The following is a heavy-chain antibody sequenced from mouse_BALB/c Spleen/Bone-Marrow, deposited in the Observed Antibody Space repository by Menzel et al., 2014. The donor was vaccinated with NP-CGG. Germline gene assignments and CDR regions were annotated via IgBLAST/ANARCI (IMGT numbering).Heavy chain of an antibody. J-gene: IGHJ3*01. Sequence: EVQGVESGGGLVQPGGSLKLSCAASGFTFSNYGMSWVRQTPDKRLEMIATINVNGDTTYHPDSVKGRFTISRDNVKNTLYLQMSSLKSEDTAMYYCARGYDYSSWFAYWRQGTLVTVSA. CDR2: INVNGDTT. CDR1: GFTFSNYG. CDR3: ARGYDYSSWFAY. D-gene: IGHD2-4*01. V-gene: IGHV5-6-3*01.